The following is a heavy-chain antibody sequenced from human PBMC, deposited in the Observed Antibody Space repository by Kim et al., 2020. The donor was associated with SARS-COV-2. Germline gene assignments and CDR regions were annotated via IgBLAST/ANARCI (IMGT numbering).Heavy chain of an antibody. CDR2: IYHSGST. CDR1: GGSISSSNW. CDR3: ARDSSIAVAGRFAFDI. V-gene: IGHV4-4*02. D-gene: IGHD6-19*01. Sequence: SETLSLTCAVSGGSISSSNWWSWVRQPPGKGLEWIGEIYHSGSTNYNPSLKSRVTISVDKSKNQFSLKLSSVTAADTAVYYCARDSSIAVAGRFAFDIWGQGTMVTVSS. J-gene: IGHJ3*02.